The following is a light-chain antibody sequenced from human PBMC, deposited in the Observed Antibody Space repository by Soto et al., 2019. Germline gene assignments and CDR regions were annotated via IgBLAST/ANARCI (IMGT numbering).Light chain of an antibody. J-gene: IGKJ5*01. V-gene: IGKV3-15*01. CDR3: QEYKNWPPAIT. Sequence: EIKKTQSPTTLAVSSGEKATLSRRAIQSVSSSLAWYQQKPGQAPRLLIFGASTRATGIPARFSGSGSGTDFTLTISSLQSEDFAVYYCQEYKNWPPAITFGQGTRLEIK. CDR2: GAS. CDR1: QSVSSS.